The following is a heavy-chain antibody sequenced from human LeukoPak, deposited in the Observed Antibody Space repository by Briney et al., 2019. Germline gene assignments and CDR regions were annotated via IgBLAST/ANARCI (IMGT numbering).Heavy chain of an antibody. J-gene: IGHJ4*02. D-gene: IGHD2-2*01. Sequence: SETLSLTCTVSGGSISSYYWSWIRQPPGKGLEWIGYIYYSGSTNYNPSLKSRVTISIDTSKNQFSLNLSFVTAADTAVYYCARGACSSTSCYWAVDYWGQGTLVTVSS. V-gene: IGHV4-59*08. CDR2: IYYSGST. CDR3: ARGACSSTSCYWAVDY. CDR1: GGSISSYY.